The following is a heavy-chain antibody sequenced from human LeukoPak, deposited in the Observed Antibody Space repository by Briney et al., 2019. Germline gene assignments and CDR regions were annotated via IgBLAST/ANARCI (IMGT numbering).Heavy chain of an antibody. CDR2: ISGSGGST. D-gene: IGHD6-13*01. CDR3: AKGSLGYSSSWYRYFQH. Sequence: GSLRLSCAASGFTFSSYAMSWVRQAPGKGLEWVSAISGSGGSTYYADSVKGRFTISRDNSKNTLYLQMNSLRAEDTAVYYCAKGSLGYSSSWYRYFQHWGQGTLVTVSS. J-gene: IGHJ1*01. CDR1: GFTFSSYA. V-gene: IGHV3-23*01.